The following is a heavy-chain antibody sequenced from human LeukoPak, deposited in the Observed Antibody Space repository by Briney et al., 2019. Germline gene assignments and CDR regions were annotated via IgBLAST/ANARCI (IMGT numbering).Heavy chain of an antibody. CDR2: INPSGGST. V-gene: IGHV1-46*01. D-gene: IGHD2-2*01. CDR3: ARGLGVPAAKSVYNWYDP. J-gene: IGHJ5*02. Sequence: ASVKVSCKASGYTFTSYYMHWVRQAPGQGLEWMGIINPSGGSTSYAQKFQCRVTMTRDMSTSTVYMELSSLRSEDTAVYYCARGLGVPAAKSVYNWYDPWGQGTLVTVSS. CDR1: GYTFTSYY.